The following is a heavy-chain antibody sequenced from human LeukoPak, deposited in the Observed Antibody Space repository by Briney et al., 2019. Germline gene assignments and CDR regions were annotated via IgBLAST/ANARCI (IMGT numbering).Heavy chain of an antibody. J-gene: IGHJ3*02. CDR1: GGSISSYY. V-gene: IGHV4-59*01. CDR2: IYYSGST. Sequence: PSETLSLTCTVSGGSISSYYWSWIRQPPGKGLEWIGFIYYSGSTNYNPSLKSRVTISVDTSKNQFSLKLSSVTAADTAVYYCARGSGVWGSYRYDDAFDIWGQGTMVTVSS. D-gene: IGHD3-16*02. CDR3: ARGSGVWGSYRYDDAFDI.